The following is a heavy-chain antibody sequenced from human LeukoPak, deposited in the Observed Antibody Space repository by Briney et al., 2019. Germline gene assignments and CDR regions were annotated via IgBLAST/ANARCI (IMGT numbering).Heavy chain of an antibody. CDR1: GGSISSYY. Sequence: SETLSLTCTVSGGSISSYYWSWIRQPPGKGLEGIGYIYTSGSTNYNPSLKSRVTISVDTSKNQFSLKLSSVTAADTAVYYCARRSYYYDSSYYFDYWGQGTLVTVSS. D-gene: IGHD3-22*01. V-gene: IGHV4-4*09. CDR2: IYTSGST. J-gene: IGHJ4*02. CDR3: ARRSYYYDSSYYFDY.